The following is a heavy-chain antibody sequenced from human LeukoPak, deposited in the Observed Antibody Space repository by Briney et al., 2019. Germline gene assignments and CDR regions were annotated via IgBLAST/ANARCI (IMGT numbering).Heavy chain of an antibody. J-gene: IGHJ5*02. Sequence: PGGSLRLSCAASGFTFSSSAMSWVRQVPGKGLEWVAVISYDGSNKYYADSVKGRFTISRDNSKNTLYLQMNSLRAEDTAVYYCARDRQVTATLSWFDPWGQGTLVTVSS. CDR2: ISYDGSNK. V-gene: IGHV3-30-3*01. CDR3: ARDRQVTATLSWFDP. D-gene: IGHD2-21*02. CDR1: GFTFSSSA.